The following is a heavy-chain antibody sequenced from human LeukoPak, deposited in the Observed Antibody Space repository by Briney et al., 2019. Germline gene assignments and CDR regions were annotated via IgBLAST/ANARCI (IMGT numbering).Heavy chain of an antibody. V-gene: IGHV1-2*04. CDR1: GYTFTGYY. J-gene: IGHJ6*02. CDR2: INPNSGGT. CDR3: ARDLIPGYYGSGSYYGMDV. D-gene: IGHD3-10*01. Sequence: GASVKVSCKASGYTFTGYYMHWVRQAPGQGLEWMGWINPNSGGTNYAQKFQGWVTMTRDTSTSTAYMELSRLRSDDTAVYYCARDLIPGYYGSGSYYGMDVWGQGTTVTVSS.